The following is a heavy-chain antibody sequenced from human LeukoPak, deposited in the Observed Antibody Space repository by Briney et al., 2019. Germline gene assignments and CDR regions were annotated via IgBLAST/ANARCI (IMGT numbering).Heavy chain of an antibody. J-gene: IGHJ4*02. D-gene: IGHD6-19*01. V-gene: IGHV4-61*02. Sequence: PSETLSLTCTVSGGSISSGRYFWSWIRQPAGKGLEWIGRIYTSGSTNYNPSLKSRVTISVDTSKNQFSLKLSSVTAADTAVYYCARSYSSGWAVYFDYWGQGTLVTVSS. CDR1: GGSISSGRYF. CDR3: ARSYSSGWAVYFDY. CDR2: IYTSGST.